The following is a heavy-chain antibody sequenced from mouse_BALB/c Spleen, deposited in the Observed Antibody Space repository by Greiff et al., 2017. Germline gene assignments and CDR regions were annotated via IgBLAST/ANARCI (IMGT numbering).Heavy chain of an antibody. CDR3: AKFGYDPAMDY. V-gene: IGHV1-9*01. D-gene: IGHD2-3*01. Sequence: VQLQQSGAELMKPGASVKISCKATGYTFSSYWIEWVKQRPGHGLEWIGEILPGSGSTNYNEKFKGKATFTADTSSNTAYMQLSSLTSEDSAVYYCAKFGYDPAMDYWGQGTSVTVSS. CDR1: GYTFSSYW. CDR2: ILPGSGST. J-gene: IGHJ4*01.